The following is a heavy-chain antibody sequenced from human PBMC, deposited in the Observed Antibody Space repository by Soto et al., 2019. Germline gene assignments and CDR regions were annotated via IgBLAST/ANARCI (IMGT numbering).Heavy chain of an antibody. J-gene: IGHJ4*02. V-gene: IGHV3-30*09. D-gene: IGHD3-22*01. CDR2: ISYDGSNK. CDR1: GFTFSSYA. Sequence: LRLSCAASGFTFSSYAMHWVRQAPGKGLEWVAVISYDGSNKYYADSVKGRFAISRDNSKNTLYLQMNSLRAEDTAVYYCARDASFTMIVVVYYFDYWGQGTLVTVSS. CDR3: ARDASFTMIVVVYYFDY.